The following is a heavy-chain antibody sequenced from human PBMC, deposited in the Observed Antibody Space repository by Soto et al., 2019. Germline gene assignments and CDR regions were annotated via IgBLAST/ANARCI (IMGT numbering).Heavy chain of an antibody. Sequence: QVQLVQSGAEVKKPGASVKVSCKASGYTFTSYVIRWVRQAPGQGLEWMGWISAYNGNTNYAQKLQGRVTMTTDTSTRTAYMGWRSLRSDDTAVYYCARFGHCISTSCPYYGMDVWGQGTTVTVS. CDR1: GYTFTSYV. V-gene: IGHV1-18*01. CDR2: ISAYNGNT. CDR3: ARFGHCISTSCPYYGMDV. J-gene: IGHJ6*02. D-gene: IGHD2-2*01.